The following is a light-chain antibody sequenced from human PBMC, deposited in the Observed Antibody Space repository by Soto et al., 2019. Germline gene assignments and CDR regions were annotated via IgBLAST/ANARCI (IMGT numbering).Light chain of an antibody. CDR2: GAS. J-gene: IGKJ5*01. CDR3: QQRSNWPIT. Sequence: EIVMTQSPATLSVSPGERATLSCRASHSVNIYLAWYQQKPGQAPRLLIFGASSRATGIPARFSGSGSGTDFTLTISSLEPEDFAVYYCQQRSNWPITFGQGTRLEI. CDR1: HSVNIY. V-gene: IGKV3-11*01.